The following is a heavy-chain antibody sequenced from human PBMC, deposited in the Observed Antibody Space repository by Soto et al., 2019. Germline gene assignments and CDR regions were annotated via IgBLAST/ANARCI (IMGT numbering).Heavy chain of an antibody. CDR2: IYYSGST. V-gene: IGHV4-30-4*01. D-gene: IGHD2-2*01. CDR1: GGSISSGDYY. CDR3: ARSPEGYCSSTSCYEFDL. Sequence: QVQLQESGPGLVKPSQTLSLTCTVSGGSISSGDYYWSWIRQPPGKGLEWIGYIYYSGSTYYNPSLKRRVTISVDTSKNQFSLKLSSVTAAETAVYYCARSPEGYCSSTSCYEFDLWGRGTLVTVSS. J-gene: IGHJ2*01.